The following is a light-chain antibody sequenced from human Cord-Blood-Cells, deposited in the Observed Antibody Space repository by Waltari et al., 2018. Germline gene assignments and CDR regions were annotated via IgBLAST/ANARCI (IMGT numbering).Light chain of an antibody. V-gene: IGKV3-11*01. CDR1: QSVSSY. Sequence: EIVLTQSPATLSLSPGERPTLSCRASQSVSSYLAWYQQKPDQAPRLLIYDASNRATGIPARFSGSGSGTDFTLTISSLEPEDFAVYYCQQRSNWLTFGGGTKVEIK. CDR2: DAS. J-gene: IGKJ4*01. CDR3: QQRSNWLT.